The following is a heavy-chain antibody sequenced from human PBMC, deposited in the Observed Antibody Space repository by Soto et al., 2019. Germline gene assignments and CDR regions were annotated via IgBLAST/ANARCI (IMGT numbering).Heavy chain of an antibody. CDR1: GGTFSSYT. CDR2: IIPILGIA. Sequence: QVQLVQSGAEVKKPGSSVKFSCKASGGTFSSYTISWVRQAPGQGLEWMGRIIPILGIANYAQKFQGRVTITADKSTSTAYMELSSLRSEDTAVYYCARPITMVRGASYGMDVWGQGTTVTVSS. D-gene: IGHD3-10*01. CDR3: ARPITMVRGASYGMDV. J-gene: IGHJ6*02. V-gene: IGHV1-69*02.